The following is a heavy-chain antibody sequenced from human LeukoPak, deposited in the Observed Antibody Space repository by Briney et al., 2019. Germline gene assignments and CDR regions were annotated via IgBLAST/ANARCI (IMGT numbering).Heavy chain of an antibody. Sequence: SVKVSCKASGGTFSSYAISWVRQAPGQGLEWMGGIIPIFGTANYAQKFQGRVTITADESTSTAYMELSSLRSEDTAVYYCARGADFWSGPNWLDPWGQGTLVTVSS. J-gene: IGHJ5*02. CDR3: ARGADFWSGPNWLDP. D-gene: IGHD3-3*01. CDR1: GGTFSSYA. CDR2: IIPIFGTA. V-gene: IGHV1-69*13.